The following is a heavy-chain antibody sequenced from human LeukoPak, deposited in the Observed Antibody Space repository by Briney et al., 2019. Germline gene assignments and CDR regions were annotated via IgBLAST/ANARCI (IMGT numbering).Heavy chain of an antibody. V-gene: IGHV1-2*02. J-gene: IGHJ4*02. CDR2: INPDSGGT. Sequence: EASVKVSCKASGYTFTDYYLHWVRQAPGQGLEWMGWINPDSGGTNYAQKFQGRVIVTRNTSISTAYMELSGLRSDDTAVYFCARATNILMVMSDDWGQGSLVTVSS. CDR3: ARATNILMVMSDD. CDR1: GYTFTDYY. D-gene: IGHD2-8*01.